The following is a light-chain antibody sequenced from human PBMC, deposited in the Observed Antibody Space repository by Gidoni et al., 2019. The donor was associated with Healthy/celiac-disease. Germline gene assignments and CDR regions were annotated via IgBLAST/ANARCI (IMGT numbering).Light chain of an antibody. CDR2: AAS. V-gene: IGKV1-39*01. Sequence: QSPSSLSASVGDRVTITCRASQSISSYLNWYQQKPGKAPKLLIYAASSLQSGVPSRFSGSGSGTDFTLTISSLQPEDFATYYCQQSYSTPITFGQGTQLEIK. J-gene: IGKJ5*01. CDR3: QQSYSTPIT. CDR1: QSISSY.